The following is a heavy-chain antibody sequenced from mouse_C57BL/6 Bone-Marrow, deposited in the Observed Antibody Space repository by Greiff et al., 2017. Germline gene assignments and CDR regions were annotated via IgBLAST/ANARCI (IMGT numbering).Heavy chain of an antibody. CDR3: ARIIYWFAY. CDR2: IYPGSGNT. Sequence: VQLQESGPELVKPGASVKISCKASGYSFTSYYIHWVKQRPGQGLEWIGWIYPGSGNTKYNEKFKGKATLTADTSSSTAYMQLSSLTSEDSAVYYCARIIYWFAYWGQGTLVTVSA. CDR1: GYSFTSYY. V-gene: IGHV1-66*01. J-gene: IGHJ3*01.